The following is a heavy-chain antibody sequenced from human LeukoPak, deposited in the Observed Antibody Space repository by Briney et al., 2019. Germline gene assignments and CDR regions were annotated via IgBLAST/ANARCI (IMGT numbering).Heavy chain of an antibody. V-gene: IGHV3-30*04. CDR2: ISYDGSNK. Sequence: GGSLRLSCAASGFTFSSYAMHWVRQAPGKGLEWVAVISYDGSNKYYADSVKGRFTISRDNSKNTLYLQINSLRAEDTAVYYCAKDHLPGIVVADRDYWGQGTLVTVSS. J-gene: IGHJ4*02. CDR1: GFTFSSYA. D-gene: IGHD6-19*01. CDR3: AKDHLPGIVVADRDY.